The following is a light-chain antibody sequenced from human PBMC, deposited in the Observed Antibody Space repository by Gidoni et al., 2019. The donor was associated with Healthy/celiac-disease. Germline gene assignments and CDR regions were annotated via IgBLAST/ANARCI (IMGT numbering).Light chain of an antibody. CDR3: QQYGSSFWT. J-gene: IGKJ1*01. V-gene: IGKV3-20*01. Sequence: EIVLTQSPGTLFLSPGERATLSCRASQSVSSSYLAWYQQKPGQAPRRLIYGASSRATGIPDRVSGSGSGTDFTLTISRLEPEDFAVYYCQQYGSSFWTFGQGTKVEIK. CDR2: GAS. CDR1: QSVSSSY.